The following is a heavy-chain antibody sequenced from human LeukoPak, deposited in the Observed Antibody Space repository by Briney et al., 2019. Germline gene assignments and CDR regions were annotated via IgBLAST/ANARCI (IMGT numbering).Heavy chain of an antibody. CDR2: ISSSSSTI. J-gene: IGHJ3*02. D-gene: IGHD6-13*01. V-gene: IGHV3-48*04. CDR3: AKALAAAGKGAFDI. CDR1: GFTFSSYS. Sequence: GGSLRLSCAASGFTFSSYSMNWVRQAPGKGLEWVSYISSSSSTIYYADSVKGRFTISRDNAKNSLYLQMNSLRAEDTALYYCAKALAAAGKGAFDIWGQGTMVTVSS.